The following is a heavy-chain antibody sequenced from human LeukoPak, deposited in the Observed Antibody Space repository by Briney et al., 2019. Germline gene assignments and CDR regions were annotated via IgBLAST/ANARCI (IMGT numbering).Heavy chain of an antibody. J-gene: IGHJ4*02. CDR2: IYSGGST. CDR3: ARRAGAYSHPYDY. Sequence: GGSLRLSCTVSGFTVSSDSMSWVRQAPGKGLEWVSFIYSGGSTHYSDSVKGRFTISRDNSKNTLYLQMNSLRAEDTAVYCCARRAGAYSHPYDYWGQGTLVTVSS. V-gene: IGHV3-53*01. CDR1: GFTVSSDS. D-gene: IGHD4/OR15-4a*01.